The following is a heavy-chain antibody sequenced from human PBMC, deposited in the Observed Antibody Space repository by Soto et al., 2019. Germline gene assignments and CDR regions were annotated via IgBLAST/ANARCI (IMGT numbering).Heavy chain of an antibody. J-gene: IGHJ4*02. Sequence: SETLSLTCAVYGGSFSGYYWSWIRQPPGKGLEWIGEINHSGSTNYNPSLKSRVTISVDTSKNQFSLKLSSATAADTAVYYCARGATYYYDSSGYYLFDYWGQGTLVTVSS. D-gene: IGHD3-22*01. V-gene: IGHV4-34*01. CDR3: ARGATYYYDSSGYYLFDY. CDR1: GGSFSGYY. CDR2: INHSGST.